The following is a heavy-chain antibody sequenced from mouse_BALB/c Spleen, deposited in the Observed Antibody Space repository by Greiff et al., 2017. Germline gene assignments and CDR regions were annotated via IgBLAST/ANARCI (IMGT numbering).Heavy chain of an antibody. Sequence: EVKLVESGPGLVKPSQSLSLTCTVTGYSITSDYAWNWIRQFPGNKLEWMGYISYSGSTSYNPSLKSRISITRDTSKNQFFLQLNSVTTEDTATYYCARLGYDGYYVGFAYWGQGTLVTVSA. V-gene: IGHV3-2*02. CDR3: ARLGYDGYYVGFAY. D-gene: IGHD2-3*01. J-gene: IGHJ3*01. CDR1: GYSITSDYA. CDR2: ISYSGST.